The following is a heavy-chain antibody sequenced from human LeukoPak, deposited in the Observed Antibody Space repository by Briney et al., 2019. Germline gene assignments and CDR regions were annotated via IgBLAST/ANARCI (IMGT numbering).Heavy chain of an antibody. D-gene: IGHD2-15*01. CDR3: AREGSGGSFFDV. Sequence: SETLSLTCAVYGESFSGYSWSWFRQPPGKGLEWIGEINHSGSTNYNPSLKSRVTISVDTSKNQFSLKLSSVTAADTAVYYCAREGSGGSFFDVWGKGTTVTVSS. CDR2: INHSGST. V-gene: IGHV4-34*01. CDR1: GESFSGYS. J-gene: IGHJ6*04.